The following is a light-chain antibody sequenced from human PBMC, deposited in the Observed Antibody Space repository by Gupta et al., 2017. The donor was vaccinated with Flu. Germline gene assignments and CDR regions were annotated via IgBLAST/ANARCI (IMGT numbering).Light chain of an antibody. J-gene: IGLJ2*01. CDR2: DDK. CDR3: QVRDGSSAI. Sequence: APGKPSKSTGRRINSGMKSVHWYQQRPGQAPVLVVYDDKDRPSGIPERFSGSSSGNTATLTISRVEAGDEADYYCQVRDGSSAIFGGGTKLTVL. CDR1: NSGMKS. V-gene: IGLV3-21*03.